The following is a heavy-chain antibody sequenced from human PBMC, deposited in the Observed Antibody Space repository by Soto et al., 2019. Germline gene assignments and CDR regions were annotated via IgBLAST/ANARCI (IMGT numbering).Heavy chain of an antibody. D-gene: IGHD2-2*03. CDR2: IYGGGNGP. J-gene: IGHJ4*02. CDR1: GFTFSDFA. V-gene: IGHV3-23*01. Sequence: EVQVLESGGGLVQPGGSLRLSCAATGFTFSDFAMSWVRQAPGKGLEWVSRIYGGGNGPHYADSVKGRVTISRDNSKNTLYLQMTSLRAEDTAVYYCAKMEGMDPWAYSFDYWCQGTLVTVSS. CDR3: AKMEGMDPWAYSFDY.